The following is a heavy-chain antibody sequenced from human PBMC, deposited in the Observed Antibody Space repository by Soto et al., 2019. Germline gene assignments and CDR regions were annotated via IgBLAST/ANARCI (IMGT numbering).Heavy chain of an antibody. CDR1: GFTFSTYW. V-gene: IGHV3-7*01. Sequence: EVQLVESGGGLAQPGGSLRLSCAASGFTFSTYWMNWVRQAPGKGLEWVANIKQDGSETYYVDSVKGRFTISRDNAKSSLDLQMNSLRAEDTAVYYCARDRGYCSGGTCYSVLDYWGQGTLVSVSS. D-gene: IGHD2-15*01. CDR2: IKQDGSET. CDR3: ARDRGYCSGGTCYSVLDY. J-gene: IGHJ4*02.